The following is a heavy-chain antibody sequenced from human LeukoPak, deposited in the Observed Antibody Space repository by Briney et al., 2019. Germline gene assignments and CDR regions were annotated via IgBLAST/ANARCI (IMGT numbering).Heavy chain of an antibody. D-gene: IGHD6-19*01. CDR2: INHSGST. Sequence: PSETLSLTCAVYGGSFSGYYWSWIRQPPGKGLEWIGEINHSGSTNYNPSLKSRVTISVDTSKNQFSLKLSSVTAADTAVYYCARATYSSGWYGGYYFDYWGQGTLVTVSS. V-gene: IGHV4-34*01. J-gene: IGHJ4*02. CDR3: ARATYSSGWYGGYYFDY. CDR1: GGSFSGYY.